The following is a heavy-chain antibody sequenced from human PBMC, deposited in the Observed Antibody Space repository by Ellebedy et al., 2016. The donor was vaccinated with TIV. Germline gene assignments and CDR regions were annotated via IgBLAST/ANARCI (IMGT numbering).Heavy chain of an antibody. CDR2: IKQDGSVQ. J-gene: IGHJ4*02. CDR1: GFTFSNHC. CDR3: ARSPPGGYNLFYFDY. Sequence: PGGSLRLSCSASGFTFSNHCMHWVRQAPGKGQEWVASIKQDGSVQFYVNSVRGRFTISRANSKNTLYLKMKSLRADDTAVYYCARSPPGGYNLFYFDYWGQGTLVTVSS. D-gene: IGHD5-24*01. V-gene: IGHV3-7*01.